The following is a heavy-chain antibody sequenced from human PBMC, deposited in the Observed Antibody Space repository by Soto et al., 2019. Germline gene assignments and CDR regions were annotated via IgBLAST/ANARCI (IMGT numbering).Heavy chain of an antibody. V-gene: IGHV4-59*01. CDR1: GVSISSYY. Sequence: SETLSLTCTVSGVSISSYYWSWIRQPPGKGLEWIGYIYYSGSTNYNPSLKSRVTISVDTSKNQFSLKLSSVTAADTAVYYCAREVAATPRNWFDPWGQGTLVTVSS. D-gene: IGHD2-15*01. J-gene: IGHJ5*02. CDR2: IYYSGST. CDR3: AREVAATPRNWFDP.